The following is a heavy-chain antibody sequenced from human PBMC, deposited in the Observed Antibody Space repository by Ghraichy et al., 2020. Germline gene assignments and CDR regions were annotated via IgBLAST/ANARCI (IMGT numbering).Heavy chain of an antibody. CDR2: ISSSSSYI. CDR3: ARASRPLSDSYGLNY. CDR1: GFTFSSYS. V-gene: IGHV3-21*01. Sequence: GGSLRLSCAASGFTFSSYSMNWVRQAPGKGLEWVSSISSSSSYIYYADSVKGRFTISRDNAKNSLYLQMNSLRAEDTAVYYCARASRPLSDSYGLNYWGQGTLVTVSS. J-gene: IGHJ4*02. D-gene: IGHD5-18*01.